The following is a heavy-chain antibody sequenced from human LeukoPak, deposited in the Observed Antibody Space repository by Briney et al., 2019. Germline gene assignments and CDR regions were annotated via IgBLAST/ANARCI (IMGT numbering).Heavy chain of an antibody. CDR2: MNPNSGNT. V-gene: IGHV1-8*03. Sequence: GGSLRLSCAASGYTFTSYDINWVRQATGQGLEWMGWMNPNSGNTGYAQKFQGRVTITRNTSISTAYMELSSLRSEDTAVYYCARRGSGSLRGNWFDPWGQGTLVTVSS. J-gene: IGHJ5*02. D-gene: IGHD3-10*01. CDR1: GYTFTSYD. CDR3: ARRGSGSLRGNWFDP.